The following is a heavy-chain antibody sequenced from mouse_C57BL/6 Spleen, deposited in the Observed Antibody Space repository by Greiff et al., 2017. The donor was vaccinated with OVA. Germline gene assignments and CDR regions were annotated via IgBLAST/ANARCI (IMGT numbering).Heavy chain of an antibody. J-gene: IGHJ3*01. CDR3: ATYYGSSPWFAY. CDR2: INPSSGYT. D-gene: IGHD1-1*01. CDR1: GYTFTSYW. V-gene: IGHV1-7*01. Sequence: VQLQQSGAELAKPGASVKLSCKASGYTFTSYWLPWVKQRPGQGLEWIGYINPSSGYTKYNQKFKDKATLTADKSSSIAYMQLSSLTYEDSAVYYGATYYGSSPWFAYWGQGTLGTVSA.